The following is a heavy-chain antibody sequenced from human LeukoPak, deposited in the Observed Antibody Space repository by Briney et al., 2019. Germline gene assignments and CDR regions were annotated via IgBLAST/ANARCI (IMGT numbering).Heavy chain of an antibody. CDR2: IYYSGST. J-gene: IGHJ4*02. D-gene: IGHD3-9*01. V-gene: IGHV4-59*01. CDR1: GGSISSYY. CDR3: ARAFGHFDWLDY. Sequence: PSETLSLTCTVSGGSISSYYWSWIRQPPGKGLEWIGYIYYSGSTNYNPSLKSRVTISVDTSKNQFSLKLSSVTAADTAVYYCARAFGHFDWLDYWGQGTLVTVSS.